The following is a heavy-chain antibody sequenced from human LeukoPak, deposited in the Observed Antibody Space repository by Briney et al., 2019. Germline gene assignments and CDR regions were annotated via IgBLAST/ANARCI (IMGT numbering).Heavy chain of an antibody. J-gene: IGHJ4*02. V-gene: IGHV3-48*04. D-gene: IGHD3-10*01. Sequence: GSLRLSCAASGFTFSSYSMNWVRQAPGKGLEWVSCISSSSSTIYYADSVKGRFTISRDNAKNSLYLQMNSLRAEDTAVYYCARDLAVLLPYYFDYWGQGTLVTVSS. CDR2: ISSSSSTI. CDR1: GFTFSSYS. CDR3: ARDLAVLLPYYFDY.